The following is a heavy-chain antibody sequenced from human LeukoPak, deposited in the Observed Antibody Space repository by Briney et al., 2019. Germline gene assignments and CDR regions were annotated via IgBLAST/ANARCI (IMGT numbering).Heavy chain of an antibody. D-gene: IGHD1-26*01. CDR2: INPNSGGT. Sequence: ASVKVSCKASGYTFTSYYMHWVRQAPGQGLEWMGWINPNSGGTNYAQKFQGRVTMTRDTSISTAYMELSRLRSDGTAGYYCASELVGAIEGLDYWGQGTLVTVSS. CDR3: ASELVGAIEGLDY. J-gene: IGHJ4*02. V-gene: IGHV1-2*02. CDR1: GYTFTSYY.